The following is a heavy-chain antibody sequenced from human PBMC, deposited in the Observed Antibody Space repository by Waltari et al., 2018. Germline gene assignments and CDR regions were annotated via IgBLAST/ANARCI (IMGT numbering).Heavy chain of an antibody. J-gene: IGHJ4*02. D-gene: IGHD3-10*01. CDR2: ICPGDSDT. CDR1: GYSFTSYW. CDR3: ARHEHYYGSGSFPDY. V-gene: IGHV5-51*01. Sequence: EVQLVQSGAEVKKPGESLKISCKGSGYSFTSYWIGWVRQMPGKGLEWMGIICPGDSDTRYSPSFQGQVTISADKSISTAYLQWSSLKASDTAMYYCARHEHYYGSGSFPDYWGQGTLVTVSS.